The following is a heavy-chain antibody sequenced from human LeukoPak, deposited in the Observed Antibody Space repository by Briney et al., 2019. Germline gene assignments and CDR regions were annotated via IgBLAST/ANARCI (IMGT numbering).Heavy chain of an antibody. CDR1: GGSISNYY. V-gene: IGHV4-59*01. D-gene: IGHD3-10*01. Sequence: SETLSLTCTVSGGSISNYYWSWIRQPPGKGLEWIGYMAYSGSANYNPSLKSRVTVSVDTSKNQFPLKLSSVTAADTAVYYCARAWSYHDYWGQGTLVTVSP. J-gene: IGHJ4*02. CDR3: ARAWSYHDY. CDR2: MAYSGSA.